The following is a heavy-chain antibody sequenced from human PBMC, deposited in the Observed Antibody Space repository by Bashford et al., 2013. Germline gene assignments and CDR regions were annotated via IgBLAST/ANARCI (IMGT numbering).Heavy chain of an antibody. CDR2: INPSGGST. J-gene: IGHJ5*02. CDR3: ARDCIAAAGTLAQVGVVPTP. Sequence: ASVKVSCKASGYTFTSYYMHWVRQAPGQGLEWMGIINPSGGSTSYAQKFQGRVTMTRDTSTSTVYMELSSLRSEDTAVYYCARDCIAAAGTLAQVGVVPTPWGHGNPGHRLL. V-gene: IGHV1-46*01. CDR1: GYTFTSYY. D-gene: IGHD6-13*01.